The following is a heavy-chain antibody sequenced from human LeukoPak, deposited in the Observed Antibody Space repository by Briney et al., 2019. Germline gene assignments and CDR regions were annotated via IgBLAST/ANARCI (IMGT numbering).Heavy chain of an antibody. CDR2: IQTSGSP. Sequence: PSETLSLTCSVSGGSITYYYWSWIRQSAGRGLEWIGRIQTSGSPRYNPSLKSRVTMSVDTSKNQSSLKLSSVTAADTAVYYCVRDVGTSDAFDNWGQGTMVIVSS. D-gene: IGHD1-1*01. J-gene: IGHJ3*02. CDR3: VRDVGTSDAFDN. V-gene: IGHV4-4*07. CDR1: GGSITYYY.